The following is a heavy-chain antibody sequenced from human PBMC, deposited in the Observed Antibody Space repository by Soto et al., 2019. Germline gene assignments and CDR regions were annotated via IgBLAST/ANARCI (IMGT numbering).Heavy chain of an antibody. V-gene: IGHV1-3*01. D-gene: IGHD3-16*01. J-gene: IGHJ4*02. CDR3: ARVIGGLYYFDY. CDR2: INGGNGNT. CDR1: GNTVPNYA. Sequence: GASVKVSCKASGNTVPNYAIHWVRQAPGQRLEWMGWINGGNGNTKYSQKFQGRVTITRDTSASTAYMELSSLRSEDTAVYYCARVIGGLYYFDYWGQGTLVTVSS.